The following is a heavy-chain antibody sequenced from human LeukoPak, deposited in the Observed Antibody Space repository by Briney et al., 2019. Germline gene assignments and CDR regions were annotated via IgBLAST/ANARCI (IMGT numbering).Heavy chain of an antibody. D-gene: IGHD2-15*01. Sequence: GGSLRLSCAASGFTFSSYAMSWVRQAPGKGLEWVSAISGSGGSTYYADSVKGRFTTSRDNSKNTLYLQMNSLRAEDTALYYCAKGGLDCSGGGCYRAYYYGMDVWGQGTTVTVSS. CDR2: ISGSGGST. J-gene: IGHJ6*02. CDR3: AKGGLDCSGGGCYRAYYYGMDV. CDR1: GFTFSSYA. V-gene: IGHV3-23*01.